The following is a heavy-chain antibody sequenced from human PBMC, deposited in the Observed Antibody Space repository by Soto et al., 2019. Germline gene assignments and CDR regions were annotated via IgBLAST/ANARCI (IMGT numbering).Heavy chain of an antibody. CDR1: GFTFSSYA. D-gene: IGHD1-26*01. CDR3: ARSPLWELQWGFDY. CDR2: ISYDGSNK. Sequence: QVQLVESGGGVVQPGRSLRLSCAASGFTFSSYAMHWVRQAPGKGLEWVAVISYDGSNKYYADSVKGRFTISRDNSKNTLYLQMNSLRAEDTAVYYCARSPLWELQWGFDYWGQGTLVTVSS. V-gene: IGHV3-30-3*01. J-gene: IGHJ4*02.